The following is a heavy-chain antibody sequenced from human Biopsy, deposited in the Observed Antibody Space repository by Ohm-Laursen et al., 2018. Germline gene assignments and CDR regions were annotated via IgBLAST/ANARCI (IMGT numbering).Heavy chain of an antibody. V-gene: IGHV4-39*01. CDR2: IFYSGTT. J-gene: IGHJ4*02. CDR1: GVSISSGPYY. D-gene: IGHD3-3*01. CDR3: ARFQAGTIEVY. Sequence: PGTLSLTCTVSGVSISSGPYYWGWIRQPPGKGLVWIGHIFYSGTTSYNPSHKSRITISVDMSTTQFSLRLCSVTAADTAVYYCARFQAGTIEVYWGQGTLVTVSS.